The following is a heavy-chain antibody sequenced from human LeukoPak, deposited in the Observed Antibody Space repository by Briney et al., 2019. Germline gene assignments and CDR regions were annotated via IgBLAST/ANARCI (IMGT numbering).Heavy chain of an antibody. Sequence: VGSLRLSCAASGFTFNDYHMNWVRQAPGEGLGWVSHISTSGSTIHYADSVKGRFTISRDNAKNSLYLQMNSLRAEDTAVYSCARDHYYGSSGHNYGWYFGLWGRGTLVTVSS. CDR1: GFTFNDYH. V-gene: IGHV3-11*01. CDR3: ARDHYYGSSGHNYGWYFGL. CDR2: ISTSGSTI. J-gene: IGHJ2*01. D-gene: IGHD3-22*01.